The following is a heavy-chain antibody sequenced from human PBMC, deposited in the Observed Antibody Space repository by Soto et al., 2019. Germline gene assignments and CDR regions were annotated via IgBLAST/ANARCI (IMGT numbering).Heavy chain of an antibody. CDR2: ISSSSSTI. V-gene: IGHV3-48*01. D-gene: IGHD6-6*01. J-gene: IGHJ6*03. CDR3: ARASPGDGSSSYSTPQNYYYYYYMDV. Sequence: PGGSLRLSCAASGFTFSSYSMNWVRQAPGKGLEWVSYISSSSSTIYYADSVKGRFTISRDNAKNSLYLQMNSLRAEDTAVYYCARASPGDGSSSYSTPQNYYYYYYMDVWGKGTTVTVSS. CDR1: GFTFSSYS.